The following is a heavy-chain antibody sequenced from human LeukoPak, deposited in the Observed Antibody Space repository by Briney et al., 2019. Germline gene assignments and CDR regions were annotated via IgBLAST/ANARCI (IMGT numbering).Heavy chain of an antibody. CDR1: GGSISSSSYY. D-gene: IGHD5-24*01. J-gene: IGHJ6*03. Sequence: PSETLSLTCTVSGGSISSSSYYWGWIRQPPGKGLEWIGSIYYSGSTYYNPSLKSRVTISVDTSKNQFSLKLSSVTAADTAVYYCARGFATIYYYYMDVWGKGTTVTVSS. CDR3: ARGFATIYYYYMDV. V-gene: IGHV4-39*01. CDR2: IYYSGST.